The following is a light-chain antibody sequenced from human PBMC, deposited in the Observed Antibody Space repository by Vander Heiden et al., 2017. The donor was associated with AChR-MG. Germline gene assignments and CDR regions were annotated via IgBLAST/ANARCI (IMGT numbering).Light chain of an antibody. Sequence: SALTQPRSVSGSPGQSVAISCTGTSADVGGYNYVSWYQQHPGKAHKLIIYDVNKGPSVVPDRFSGSKSGNTASLTISGRQAEDEADYYCCSDAGSYTWVFGGGTKLTVL. V-gene: IGLV2-11*01. CDR1: SADVGGYNY. CDR2: DVN. J-gene: IGLJ3*02. CDR3: CSDAGSYTWV.